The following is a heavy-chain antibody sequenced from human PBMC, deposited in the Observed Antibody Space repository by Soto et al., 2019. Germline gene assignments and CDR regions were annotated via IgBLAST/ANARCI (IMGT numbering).Heavy chain of an antibody. CDR1: GYTFTNFG. CDR3: ACRGVRGWGSSGGDY. J-gene: IGHJ4*02. V-gene: IGHV1-18*01. D-gene: IGHD3-16*01. Sequence: QVQLVQSGGEVKMPGASVKVSCKASGYTFTNFGIIWVRQAPGQGLEWMGGISTYNGNTNYAQKVEGRATRTTDTPPTTEYMGLRSLRSEDPAGYYCACRGVRGWGSSGGDYWGQGTLVTVSS. CDR2: ISTYNGNT.